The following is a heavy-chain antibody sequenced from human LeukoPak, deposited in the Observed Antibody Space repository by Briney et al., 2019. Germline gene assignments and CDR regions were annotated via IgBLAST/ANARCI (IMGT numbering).Heavy chain of an antibody. CDR3: AKDLTSVYDAFNI. Sequence: GGSLRLSCAASGFTFDEYAIHWVRQAPGKGLEWVSLISGDGGRTFYTDSVKGRFTVSRDNSENSLYLQMNSLRTEDTALYYCAKDLTSVYDAFNIWGQATMVTVSS. CDR1: GFTFDEYA. V-gene: IGHV3-43*02. J-gene: IGHJ3*02. CDR2: ISGDGGRT.